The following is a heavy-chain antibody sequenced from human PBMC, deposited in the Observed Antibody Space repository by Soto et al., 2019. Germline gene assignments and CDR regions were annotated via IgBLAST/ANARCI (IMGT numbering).Heavy chain of an antibody. CDR3: ASSYGSGYRAFDY. D-gene: IGHD3-10*01. CDR1: GDTFTFYS. CDR2: INPILSMS. Sequence: QVQLVQSGAEVKKPGSSVRVSCKASGDTFTFYSINWVRQAPGLGLEWMGRINPILSMSNYAQRFQGRVTMTADKSTSTAYMELSSRSSEYTAMYYCASSYGSGYRAFDYWGQGALVTVSS. V-gene: IGHV1-69*02. J-gene: IGHJ4*02.